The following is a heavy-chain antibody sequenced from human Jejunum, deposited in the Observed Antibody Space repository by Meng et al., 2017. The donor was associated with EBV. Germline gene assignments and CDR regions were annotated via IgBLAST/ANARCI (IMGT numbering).Heavy chain of an antibody. CDR2: IYNSGST. CDR1: GGSVSSGTYY. V-gene: IGHV4-61*01. D-gene: IGHD1-1*01. CDR3: ARNWNF. J-gene: IGHJ4*02. Sequence: QVQLQESGPGLVKPSETLSLTCTVSGGSVSSGTYYWTWIRQPTGKGLEWIGYIYNSGSTNYNPSLKSRVTISLDTSKNQFSLKLSSVTAADTAMYYCARNWNFWGQGTLVTVSS.